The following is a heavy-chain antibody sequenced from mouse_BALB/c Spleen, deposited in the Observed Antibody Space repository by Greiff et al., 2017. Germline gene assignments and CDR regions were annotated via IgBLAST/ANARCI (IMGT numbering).Heavy chain of an antibody. V-gene: IGHV3-2*02. J-gene: IGHJ4*01. Sequence: EVKLQESGPGLVKPSQSLSLTCTVTGYSITSDYAWNWIRQFPGNKLEWMGYISYSGSTSYNPSLKSRISITRDTSKNQFFLQLNSVTTEDTATYYCARDGYYPYYAMDYWGQGTSVTVSS. CDR3: ARDGYYPYYAMDY. CDR1: GYSITSDYA. CDR2: ISYSGST. D-gene: IGHD2-3*01.